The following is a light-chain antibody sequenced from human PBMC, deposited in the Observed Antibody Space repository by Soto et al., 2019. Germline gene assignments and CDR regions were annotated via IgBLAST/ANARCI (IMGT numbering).Light chain of an antibody. CDR2: KAS. V-gene: IGKV1-5*03. Sequence: DIQMTQSPSTLSASVGDRVTITCRASQSISSWLAWYQQKPGKAPKLLIYKASGLESGVPSRFSGSGSGTELTLTISSLQPDDFATYFCQQHNSFPWTFGQGTKVEI. J-gene: IGKJ1*01. CDR1: QSISSW. CDR3: QQHNSFPWT.